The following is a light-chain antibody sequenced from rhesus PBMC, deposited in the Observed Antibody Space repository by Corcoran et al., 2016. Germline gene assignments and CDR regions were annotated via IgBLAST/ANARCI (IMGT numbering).Light chain of an antibody. CDR3: QHNYGSPIS. CDR1: EDVNNY. V-gene: IGKV1-74*01. CDR2: KAS. Sequence: DIQMTQSPSSLSASVGDRVTITCRPSEDVNNYLNWYQQQPGKPPKLLIYKASTLQSGVPLRFRGSVSGTENTFTITSVQSEDVATYYCQHNYGSPISFGGGTKVEI. J-gene: IGKJ4*01.